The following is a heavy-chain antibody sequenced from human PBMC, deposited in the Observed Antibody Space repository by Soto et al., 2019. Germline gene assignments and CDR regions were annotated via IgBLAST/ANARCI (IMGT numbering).Heavy chain of an antibody. CDR2: IYHSGST. CDR3: ARVYCSGGSCFWFDP. CDR1: GGSISSGGYS. Sequence: QLQLQESGSGLVKPSQTLSLTCAVSGGSISSGGYSWSWIRQPPGKGLEWIGYIYHSGSTYYNPSLTSRVTISVDRSKNQFSLKLSSVTAADTAVYYCARVYCSGGSCFWFDPWGQGTLVTVSS. V-gene: IGHV4-30-2*01. J-gene: IGHJ5*02. D-gene: IGHD2-15*01.